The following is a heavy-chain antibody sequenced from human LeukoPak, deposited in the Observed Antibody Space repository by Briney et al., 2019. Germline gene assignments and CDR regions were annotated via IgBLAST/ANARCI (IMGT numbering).Heavy chain of an antibody. CDR2: FNLSGDST. V-gene: IGHV1-46*01. Sequence: ASVKVSCKASGYMFTRYNIHWVRHAPGQGLEWLGIFNLSGDSTSYAQKFRGRVTMTGDTSTSTVYMELSSLRSEDTAVYYCARTSSVLYGFDYWGQGTLVIVSS. CDR1: GYMFTRYN. D-gene: IGHD5/OR15-5a*01. CDR3: ARTSSVLYGFDY. J-gene: IGHJ4*02.